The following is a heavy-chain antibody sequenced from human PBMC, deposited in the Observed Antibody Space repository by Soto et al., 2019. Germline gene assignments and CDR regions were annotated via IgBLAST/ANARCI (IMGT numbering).Heavy chain of an antibody. V-gene: IGHV3-30*05. CDR2: TSYDGSNK. Sequence: QVQLVESGGGVVQPGTSLRLSCVGSGFTFRSYVIHWVRQAPGKGLEWVALTSYDGSNKDYGDSVKGRFTISRDNSRNTVDLQMDSLRGEGTALYYCARWGTTGGLDVWGQGTLVSVSS. J-gene: IGHJ1*01. CDR1: GFTFRSYV. CDR3: ARWGTTGGLDV. D-gene: IGHD3-16*01.